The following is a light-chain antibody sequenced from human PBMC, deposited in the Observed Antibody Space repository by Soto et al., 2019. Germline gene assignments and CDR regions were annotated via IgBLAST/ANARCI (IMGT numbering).Light chain of an antibody. Sequence: QSALTQPASVSGSPGQSITISCTGASSDVGGYNYVSWYQHHPGKAPKLIIYEVTNRPSGVSNRFSGSKSGNMASLTISGLQAEDEAAYYRSSYTSSPTHVLFGGGTKLTVL. CDR3: SSYTSSPTHVL. CDR2: EVT. CDR1: SSDVGGYNY. J-gene: IGLJ2*01. V-gene: IGLV2-14*01.